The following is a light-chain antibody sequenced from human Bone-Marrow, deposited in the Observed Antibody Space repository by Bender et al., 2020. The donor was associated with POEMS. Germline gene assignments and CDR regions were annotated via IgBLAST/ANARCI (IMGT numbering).Light chain of an antibody. Sequence: QSALTQPPSASGSPGQSVTISCAGTRSDVGGYDYVSYYQQHPGKAPKLMIYEDNKRPSGVSNRFSGSKSGNTASLTISGLQSEDEADYYCAAWEDSLNGWVFGGGTKLTVL. CDR3: AAWEDSLNGWV. V-gene: IGLV2-8*01. J-gene: IGLJ3*02. CDR2: EDN. CDR1: RSDVGGYDY.